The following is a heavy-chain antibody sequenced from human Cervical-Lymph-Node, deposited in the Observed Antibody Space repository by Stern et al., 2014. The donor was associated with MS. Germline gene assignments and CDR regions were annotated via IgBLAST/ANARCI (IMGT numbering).Heavy chain of an antibody. CDR1: GFTFDDYA. CDR3: AKDPCSGGSCYFHY. Sequence: EVQLEESGGGLVQPGRSLRLSCGASGFTFDDYAMHWVRQAPGKGLEWVSGIRWNSGRLGYADSVKGRLTISRDNVKNSLYLQMNSLRAEDTALYYCAKDPCSGGSCYFHYWGQGTLVTVSS. CDR2: IRWNSGRL. J-gene: IGHJ4*02. D-gene: IGHD2-15*01. V-gene: IGHV3-9*01.